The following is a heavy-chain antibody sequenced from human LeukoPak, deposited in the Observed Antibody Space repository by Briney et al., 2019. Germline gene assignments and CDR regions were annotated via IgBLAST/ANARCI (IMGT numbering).Heavy chain of an antibody. CDR3: AKAMAPFYDYFDY. CDR1: GFTFSSYA. CDR2: ISGSGGST. D-gene: IGHD3-10*01. Sequence: GGSLRLSCAASGFTFSSYAMSWVRQAPGKGLEWVSAISGSGGSTYYADSVKGRFTISRDNSKNTLYLKMNSLRAEDTAVYYCAKAMAPFYDYFDYWGQGTLVTVSS. V-gene: IGHV3-23*01. J-gene: IGHJ4*02.